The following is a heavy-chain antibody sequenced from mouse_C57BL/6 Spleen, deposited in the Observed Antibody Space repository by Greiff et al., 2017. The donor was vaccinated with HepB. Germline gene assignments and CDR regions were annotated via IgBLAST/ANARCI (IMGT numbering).Heavy chain of an antibody. CDR3: ARRGQFAY. CDR2: IYPRSGNT. CDR1: GYTFTSYG. Sequence: QVQLQQSGAELARPGASVKLSCKASGYTFTSYGISWVKQRTGQGLEWIGEIYPRSGNTYYNEKFKGKATLTADKSSSTAYMELRSLTSEDSAVYFCARRGQFAYWGQGTLVTVSA. J-gene: IGHJ3*01. V-gene: IGHV1-81*01.